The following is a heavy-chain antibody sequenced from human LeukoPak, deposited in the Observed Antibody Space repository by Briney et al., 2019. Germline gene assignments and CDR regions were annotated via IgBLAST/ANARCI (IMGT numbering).Heavy chain of an antibody. Sequence: ASVKVSCKASGYTFTSYYMHWVRQAPGQGLEWTGIINPSGGSTSYAQKFQGRVTMTRDTSTSTVYMELSSLRSEDTAVYYCARVPTVTRKEPPEDYWGQGTLVTVSS. CDR3: ARVPTVTRKEPPEDY. J-gene: IGHJ4*02. V-gene: IGHV1-46*01. CDR1: GYTFTSYY. CDR2: INPSGGST. D-gene: IGHD4-17*01.